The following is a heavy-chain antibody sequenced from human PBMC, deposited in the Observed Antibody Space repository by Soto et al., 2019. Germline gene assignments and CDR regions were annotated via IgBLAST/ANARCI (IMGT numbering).Heavy chain of an antibody. J-gene: IGHJ5*02. CDR1: GGSFSGGY. CDR2: INDSGST. Sequence: SETRCLTGAGYGGSFSGGYWSWIRQPPGKGREWIGEINDSGSTNYNPSLKSRVTISVDTSKNQFSLKLSSVTAADTAVYYCARRLGYCSGGSCYSYAVNWFDPWGQGTLVTVSS. V-gene: IGHV4-34*01. D-gene: IGHD2-15*01. CDR3: ARRLGYCSGGSCYSYAVNWFDP.